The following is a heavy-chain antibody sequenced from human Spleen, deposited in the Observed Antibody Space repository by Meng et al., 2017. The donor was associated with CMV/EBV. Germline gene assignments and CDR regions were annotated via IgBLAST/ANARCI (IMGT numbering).Heavy chain of an antibody. CDR1: GFTFSNAW. V-gene: IGHV3-15*01. Sequence: GESLKISCAASGFTFSNAWMSWVRQAPGKGLEWVGRIKSKTDGGTTDYAAPVKGRFTISRDDSKNTLYLQMNSLKTEDTAVYYCTTDVPFTGGGAIAYWGQGTLVTVSS. CDR3: TTDVPFTGGGAIAY. J-gene: IGHJ4*02. CDR2: IKSKTDGGTT. D-gene: IGHD3-16*01.